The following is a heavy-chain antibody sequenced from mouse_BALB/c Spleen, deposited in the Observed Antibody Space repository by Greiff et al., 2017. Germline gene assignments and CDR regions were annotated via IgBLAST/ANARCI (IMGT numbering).Heavy chain of an antibody. J-gene: IGHJ4*01. CDR2: INPYNDGT. V-gene: IGHV1-14*01. Sequence: VHVKQSGPELVKPGASVKMSCKASGYTFTSYVMHWVKQKPGQGLEWIGYINPYNDGTKYNEKFKGKATLTSDKSSSTAYMELSSLTSEDSAVYYCAGGNYAMDYWGQGTSVTVSS. CDR3: AGGNYAMDY. CDR1: GYTFTSYV.